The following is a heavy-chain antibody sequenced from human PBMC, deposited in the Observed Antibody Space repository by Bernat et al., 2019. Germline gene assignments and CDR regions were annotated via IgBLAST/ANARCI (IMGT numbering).Heavy chain of an antibody. CDR2: INPTGGRT. V-gene: IGHV1-46*03. CDR1: GYTFTSYY. Sequence: QVQLVQSGAEVKKPGASVKVSCKASGYTFTSYYLHWVRQAPGQGLEWMGIINPTGGRTSYAQKFQGRVTMTRDTSTSTVYMELSSLRSEDTDVYYCARGGWIEVVELDYWGQGTLVNVSS. D-gene: IGHD3-22*01. J-gene: IGHJ4*02. CDR3: ARGGWIEVVELDY.